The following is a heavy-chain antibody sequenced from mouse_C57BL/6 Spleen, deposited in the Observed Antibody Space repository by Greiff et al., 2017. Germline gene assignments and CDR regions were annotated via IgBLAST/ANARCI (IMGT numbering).Heavy chain of an antibody. Sequence: VQLQQSGPELVKPGASVTISCKASGYAFSSSWMNWVKQRPGKGLEWIGRIYPGDGDTNYNGKFKGKATLTADKSSSTAYLQLSSLTSEDSAVYFCAMEDGNFAMDYWGRRTSVTVSS. V-gene: IGHV1-82*01. CDR2: IYPGDGDT. D-gene: IGHD2-1*01. J-gene: IGHJ4*01. CDR3: AMEDGNFAMDY. CDR1: GYAFSSSW.